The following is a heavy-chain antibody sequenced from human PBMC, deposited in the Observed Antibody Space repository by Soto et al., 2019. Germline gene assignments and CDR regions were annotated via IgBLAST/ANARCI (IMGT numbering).Heavy chain of an antibody. CDR1: GGTFSSYA. CDR3: AREYCGGECFQSARAFDI. Sequence: QVQLVQSGAEVKKPGSSVKVSCKASGGTFSSYAISWVRQAPGQGLEWMGGIIPIFGTANYAQKFQGRVTITADESTSTDYMELSSLRSEDTAVYYCAREYCGGECFQSARAFDIWGQGTMVTVSS. V-gene: IGHV1-69*01. CDR2: IIPIFGTA. J-gene: IGHJ3*02. D-gene: IGHD2-21*01.